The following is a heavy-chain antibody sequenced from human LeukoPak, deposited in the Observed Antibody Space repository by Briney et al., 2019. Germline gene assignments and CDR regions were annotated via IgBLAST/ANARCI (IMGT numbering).Heavy chain of an antibody. CDR1: GGSISSSSYY. CDR3: ASLLWFGELSPVNWFDP. D-gene: IGHD3-10*01. J-gene: IGHJ5*02. Sequence: SETLSLTCTVSGGSISSSSYYWGWIRQPPGKGLEWIGSIYYSGSTYYNPSLKSRVTISVDTSKNQFSLKLSSVTAADTAVCYCASLLWFGELSPVNWFDPWGQGTLVTVSS. V-gene: IGHV4-39*01. CDR2: IYYSGST.